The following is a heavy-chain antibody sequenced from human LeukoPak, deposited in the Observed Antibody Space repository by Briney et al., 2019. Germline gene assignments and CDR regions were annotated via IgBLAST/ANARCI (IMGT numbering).Heavy chain of an antibody. D-gene: IGHD4-17*01. J-gene: IGHJ4*02. CDR1: GGTFSSYA. CDR2: ITPIFGTA. Sequence: SVKVSCKASGGTFSSYAISWVRQAPGQGLEWMGGITPIFGTANYAQKFQGRVTITADESTSTAYMELSSLRSEDTAVYYCARSDYGDYVGYFDYWGQGTLVTVSS. V-gene: IGHV1-69*13. CDR3: ARSDYGDYVGYFDY.